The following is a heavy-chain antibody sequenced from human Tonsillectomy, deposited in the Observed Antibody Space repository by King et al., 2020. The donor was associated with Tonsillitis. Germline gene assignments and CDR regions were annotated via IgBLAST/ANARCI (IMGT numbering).Heavy chain of an antibody. Sequence: VQLQQWGAGLLKPSETLSLTCAVYGGSFRGYYWSWIRQPPGKGLEWIGEINHSGSTNYNPSLKSRVTISVDTSKNQFSLKLSSVTAADTAVYYCAREPGIAAAGDLFDPWGQGTLVTVSS. CDR2: INHSGST. CDR3: AREPGIAAAGDLFDP. V-gene: IGHV4-34*01. J-gene: IGHJ5*02. D-gene: IGHD6-13*01. CDR1: GGSFRGYY.